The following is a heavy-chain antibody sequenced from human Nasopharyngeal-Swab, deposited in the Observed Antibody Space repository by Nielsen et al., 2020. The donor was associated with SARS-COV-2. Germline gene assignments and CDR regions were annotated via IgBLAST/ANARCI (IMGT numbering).Heavy chain of an antibody. J-gene: IGHJ6*03. V-gene: IGHV3-53*04. CDR3: ARVSSGWDYHYYYMDV. CDR1: GFTVNTNY. D-gene: IGHD6-19*01. CDR2: IYSDGST. Sequence: GALKISCAASGFTVNTNYMSWVRQAPGKGLEWVSIIYSDGSTYYAGSVKGRFTISRHNSNNTLHLQMNSLRGEDTAVYYCARVSSGWDYHYYYMDVWGKGTTVTVSS.